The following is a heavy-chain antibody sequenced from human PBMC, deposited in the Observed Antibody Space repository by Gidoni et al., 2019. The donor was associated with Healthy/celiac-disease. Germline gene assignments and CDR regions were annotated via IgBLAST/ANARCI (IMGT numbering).Heavy chain of an antibody. J-gene: IGHJ5*02. CDR1: GGTFSSYA. V-gene: IGHV1-69*01. D-gene: IGHD6-19*01. CDR2: IIPIFGTA. CDR3: ARLAVAGTINWFDP. Sequence: QVQLVQSGAEVKKPGSSVKVSCKASGGTFSSYAISWVRQAPGQGLEWMGGIIPIFGTANYAQKFQGRVTITADESTSTAYMELSSLRSEDTAVYYCARLAVAGTINWFDPWGQGTLVTVSS.